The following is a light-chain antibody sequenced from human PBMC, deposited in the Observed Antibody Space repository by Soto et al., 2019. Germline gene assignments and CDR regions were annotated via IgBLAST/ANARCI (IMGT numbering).Light chain of an antibody. V-gene: IGLV2-23*03. J-gene: IGLJ2*01. CDR1: SSDVGSYNF. CDR2: EGN. CDR3: CSYAGSSTFVV. Sequence: QSALTQPASASGSPGQSITISCAGTSSDVGSYNFVSWYQQHPGKAPKLMIYEGNKRPSGVSNRFSGSKSGNTASLTISWRQAADEADYYCCSYAGSSTFVVFGGGTKLTVL.